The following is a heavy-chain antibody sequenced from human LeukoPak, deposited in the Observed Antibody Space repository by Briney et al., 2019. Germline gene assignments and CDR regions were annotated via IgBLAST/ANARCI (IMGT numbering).Heavy chain of an antibody. Sequence: ASVKVSCKASGYTFTNYDINWVRQASGQGLEWMGWMNPNNGNAGYAQKFQGRVTITRNTSISTAYMELSSLRSEDTAVYYCARSDSSSSVYYYYMDVWGKGTTVTVSS. J-gene: IGHJ6*03. CDR2: MNPNNGNA. D-gene: IGHD6-6*01. CDR3: ARSDSSSSVYYYYMDV. V-gene: IGHV1-8*01. CDR1: GYTFTNYD.